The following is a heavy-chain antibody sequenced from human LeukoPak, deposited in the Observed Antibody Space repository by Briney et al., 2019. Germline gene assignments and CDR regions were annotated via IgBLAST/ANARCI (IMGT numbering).Heavy chain of an antibody. CDR2: IYYSGST. CDR3: ARHGLSAWEGVLDGYFDL. J-gene: IGHJ2*01. Sequence: SETLSLTCTVSGGSIGSSSYYWGWIRQPPGKGLECIGSIYYSGSTYYNPSLKSRITISVDSSKNQFSLRLSSVTAADTAVYYCARHGLSAWEGVLDGYFDLWGRGTLVTVSS. V-gene: IGHV4-39*01. D-gene: IGHD1-26*01. CDR1: GGSIGSSSYY.